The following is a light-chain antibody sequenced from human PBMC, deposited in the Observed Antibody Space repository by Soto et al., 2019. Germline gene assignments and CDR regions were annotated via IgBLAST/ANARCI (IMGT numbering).Light chain of an antibody. J-gene: IGKJ5*01. V-gene: IGKV1-5*01. CDR2: DAS. Sequence: DIQMTQSPASLSASVGDRVTITCRASQSISSWLAWYQQKPGKAPKLLIYDASSLGSGVPSRFSGSGSGTEFTLTISSLQPDDFGTYYCQHYDGYPQTFGQGTRLEIK. CDR1: QSISSW. CDR3: QHYDGYPQT.